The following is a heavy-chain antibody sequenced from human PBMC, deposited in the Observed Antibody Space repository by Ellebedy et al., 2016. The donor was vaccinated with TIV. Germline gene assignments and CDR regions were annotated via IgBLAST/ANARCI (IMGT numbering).Heavy chain of an antibody. CDR2: VSSSGSN. CDR3: ARLLSVSWYCIDY. D-gene: IGHD6-13*01. J-gene: IGHJ4*02. V-gene: IGHV4-59*01. CDR1: GGSIRSYY. Sequence: MPSETLSLTCTVSGGSIRSYYWSWVRQPPGKALEWIGYVSSSGSNNYSPSLKSRVTISMNTSKNQFSLKLTSVTAADTAVYYCARLLSVSWYCIDYWGQGTLVTVSS.